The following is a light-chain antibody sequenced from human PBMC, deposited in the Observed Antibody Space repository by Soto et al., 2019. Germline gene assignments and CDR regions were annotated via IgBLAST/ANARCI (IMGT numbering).Light chain of an antibody. CDR3: QQYGRSIT. CDR2: GAS. CDR1: QSVSSSY. Sequence: EIVLTQSPGTLSLSPGERATPSCRASQSVSSSYLAWYQQKPGQAPRLLIYGASSRATGIPDRFSGSGSGTDFTLTISRLEPEDFAVYYCQQYGRSITFGQGTRLEI. J-gene: IGKJ5*01. V-gene: IGKV3-20*01.